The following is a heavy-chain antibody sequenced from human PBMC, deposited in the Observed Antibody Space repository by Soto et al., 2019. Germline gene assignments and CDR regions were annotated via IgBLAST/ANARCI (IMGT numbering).Heavy chain of an antibody. CDR1: GYRFSTYW. J-gene: IGHJ5*01. V-gene: IGHV5-51*01. CDR3: ARRVYSSSFPLYNWFDS. D-gene: IGHD6-6*01. CDR2: IYPGASDT. Sequence: PGESLKISCKGSGYRFSTYWIGWVRQMPGKGLEWMGIIYPGASDTRYSPSFQGQVTISADKSIRTAYPQWSSLKASDTAMDYCARRVYSSSFPLYNWFDSWGQGTLVTVSS.